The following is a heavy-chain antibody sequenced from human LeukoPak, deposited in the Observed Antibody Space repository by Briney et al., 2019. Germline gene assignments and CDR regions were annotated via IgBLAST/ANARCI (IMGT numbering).Heavy chain of an antibody. V-gene: IGHV3-7*01. D-gene: IGHD2-2*01. Sequence: GGSLRLSCAASGFTFSSYWMSWVRQAPGKGLEWVANIKQDGSEKYYVDSVKGRFTISRDNAKNSLYLQMNSLRVEDTAVYYCAMSIVVVPAADYWGQGTLVTVSS. CDR3: AMSIVVVPAADY. CDR1: GFTFSSYW. CDR2: IKQDGSEK. J-gene: IGHJ4*02.